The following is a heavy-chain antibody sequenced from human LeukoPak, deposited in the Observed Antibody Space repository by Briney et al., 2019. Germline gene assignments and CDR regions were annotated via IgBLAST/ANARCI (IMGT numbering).Heavy chain of an antibody. CDR1: RFTFSSYA. CDR3: AKAGIAARLLSLYFDY. V-gene: IGHV3-23*01. Sequence: GGSLRLSCAASRFTFSSYAMSWVRQAPGKGLEWVSDISGSGGSTYYADSVKGRFTISRDNSNNTLYLQMNSLRAEDTAVYYCAKAGIAARLLSLYFDYWAREPWSPSPQ. J-gene: IGHJ4*02. D-gene: IGHD6-6*01. CDR2: ISGSGGST.